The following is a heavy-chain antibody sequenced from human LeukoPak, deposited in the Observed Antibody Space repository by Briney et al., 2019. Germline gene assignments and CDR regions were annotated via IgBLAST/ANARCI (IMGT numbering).Heavy chain of an antibody. J-gene: IGHJ4*02. Sequence: PSQTLSLTCTVSGGSISSGSYYWSWIRQPAGKGLEWIGRIYTSGSTYYNPSLKSRVTISVDTSKNQFSLKLSSVTAADTAVYYCARDQTYFNTGSAYWGQGTLVTVSS. CDR2: IYTSGST. V-gene: IGHV4-61*02. CDR3: ARDQTYFNTGSAY. D-gene: IGHD2/OR15-2a*01. CDR1: GGSISSGSYY.